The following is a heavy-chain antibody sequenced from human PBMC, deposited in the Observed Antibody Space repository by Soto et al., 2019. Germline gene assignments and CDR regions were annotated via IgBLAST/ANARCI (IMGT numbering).Heavy chain of an antibody. D-gene: IGHD4-17*01. CDR2: IFSDNER. J-gene: IGHJ6*02. CDR3: ARMNVDSYQFYYTMDV. Sequence: SGPTLVNPTETLTLTCTVSGFSLTTGKMGVSWIRQPPGKALEWLAHIFSDNERSYSTSLQGRLTISKDTSGSQVVLSMTNVDPVDTATYYCARMNVDSYQFYYTMDVWGQGTTVTVSS. V-gene: IGHV2-26*01. CDR1: GFSLTTGKMG.